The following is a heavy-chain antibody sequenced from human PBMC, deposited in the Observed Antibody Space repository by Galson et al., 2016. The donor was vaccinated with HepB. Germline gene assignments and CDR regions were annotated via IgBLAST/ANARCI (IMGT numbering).Heavy chain of an antibody. CDR3: ARVSKGYCSGGSCYPLSFFDY. D-gene: IGHD2-15*01. V-gene: IGHV1-46*01. CDR1: GYTFTTYY. CDR2: INPSGGNT. Sequence: SVKVSCKTSGYTFTTYYMHWVRQAPGQGLEWMGLINPSGGNTTYAPKFQGRVTMTRDTSTSTVDMALRSLRSEGTAVYYCARVSKGYCSGGSCYPLSFFDYWGQGTLVTVTS. J-gene: IGHJ4*02.